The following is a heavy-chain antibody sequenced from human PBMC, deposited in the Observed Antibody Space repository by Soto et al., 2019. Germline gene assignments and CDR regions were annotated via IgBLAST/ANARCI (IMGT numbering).Heavy chain of an antibody. J-gene: IGHJ6*02. D-gene: IGHD5-18*01. CDR1: GFTFSSYG. CDR3: AKDKGPYSYGLYGMDV. V-gene: IGHV3-30*18. CDR2: ISYDGSNK. Sequence: QVQLVESGGGVVQPGRSLRLSCAASGFTFSSYGMPWVRQAPGKGLEWVAVISYDGSNKYYADSVKGRFTISRDNSKNTLYLQMKSLRAEDTAVYYCAKDKGPYSYGLYGMDVWGQGTTVTVSS.